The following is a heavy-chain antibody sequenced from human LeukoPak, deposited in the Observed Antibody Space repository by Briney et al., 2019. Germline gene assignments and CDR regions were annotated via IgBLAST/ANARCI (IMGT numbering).Heavy chain of an antibody. CDR1: GFTFSSYS. D-gene: IGHD2-15*01. J-gene: IGHJ6*02. CDR2: ISSSSSTI. Sequence: QTGGSLRLSCAASGFTFSSYSMNWVRQAPGKGLERVSYISSSSSTIYYADSVKGRFTISRDNAKNSLYLQMNSLRAEDTAVYYCARGLCSGGSCYSLTYYYYGMDVWGQGTTVTVSS. V-gene: IGHV3-48*01. CDR3: ARGLCSGGSCYSLTYYYYGMDV.